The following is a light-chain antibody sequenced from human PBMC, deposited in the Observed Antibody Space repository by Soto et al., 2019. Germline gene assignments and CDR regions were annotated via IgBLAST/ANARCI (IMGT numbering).Light chain of an antibody. CDR3: QQYNNWPLT. J-gene: IGKJ4*01. Sequence: EIVMTQSPATLSVSPGERATLSCRASQIVSTKLAWYQQKPGQAPRLLIYDASLRATGIPARFSGSGSGPEFTLTISGLQSEDFAVYYCQQYNNWPLTFGGGTKVEIK. CDR2: DAS. CDR1: QIVSTK. V-gene: IGKV3-15*01.